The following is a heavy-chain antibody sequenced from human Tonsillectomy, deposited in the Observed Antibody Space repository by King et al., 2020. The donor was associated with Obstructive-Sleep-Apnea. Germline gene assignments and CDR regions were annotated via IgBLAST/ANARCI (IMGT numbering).Heavy chain of an antibody. J-gene: IGHJ4*02. V-gene: IGHV3-73*01. CDR3: SRQTDSCHDY. D-gene: IGHD2-2*01. Sequence: VQLVESGGGLVQPGGSLKLSCAAPGFTFDASHMHWFPQAPGKGLEGIGQFGRRRENYAKEYAAPVNGRFSISRDHTKSTAYLQMNSLTTEDTAVYYCSRQTDSCHDYWGQGTRVTVSS. CDR1: GFTFDASH. CDR2: FGRRRENYAK.